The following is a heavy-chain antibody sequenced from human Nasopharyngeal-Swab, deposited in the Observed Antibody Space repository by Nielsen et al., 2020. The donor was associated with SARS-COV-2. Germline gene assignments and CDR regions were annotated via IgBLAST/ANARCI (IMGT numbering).Heavy chain of an antibody. Sequence: SLKIPCAASGFTFSSYEMNWVRQAPGKGLEWVSYISSSGSTRYYADSVKGRFTISRDNAKTSLYLQMNSLRAEDTAVYYCARDYCSSTSCYDYWGQGTLVTVSS. CDR3: ARDYCSSTSCYDY. CDR2: ISSSGSTR. J-gene: IGHJ4*02. V-gene: IGHV3-48*03. D-gene: IGHD2-2*01. CDR1: GFTFSSYE.